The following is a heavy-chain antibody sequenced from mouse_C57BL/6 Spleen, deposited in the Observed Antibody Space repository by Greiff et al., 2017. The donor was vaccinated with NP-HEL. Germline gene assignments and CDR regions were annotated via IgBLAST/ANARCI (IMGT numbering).Heavy chain of an antibody. CDR3: ARDPSSPYAMDY. CDR1: GFTFSSYA. J-gene: IGHJ4*01. V-gene: IGHV5-4*01. D-gene: IGHD1-1*01. Sequence: EVQVVESGGGLVKPGGSLKLSCAASGFTFSSYAMSWVRQTPEKRLEWVATISDGGSYTYYPDNVKGRFTISRDNAKNNLYLQMSHLKSEDTAMYYCARDPSSPYAMDYWGQGTSVTVSS. CDR2: ISDGGSYT.